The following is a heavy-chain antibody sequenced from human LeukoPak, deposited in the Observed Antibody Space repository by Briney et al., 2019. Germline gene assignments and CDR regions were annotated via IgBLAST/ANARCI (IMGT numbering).Heavy chain of an antibody. V-gene: IGHV4-39*01. CDR3: ARLGAAPGPPHYFYYGMDV. D-gene: IGHD6-13*01. J-gene: IGHJ6*02. CDR2: TYYTGST. CDR1: GGSISSRSYY. Sequence: PSETLSLTLRVSGGSISSRSYYSGWVRQPPGNGLEWIGSTYYTGSTDYNPSLRSRISISGDTSKNQASLKVNSVTAADTAVYYCARLGAAPGPPHYFYYGMDVWGPGTTVTVS.